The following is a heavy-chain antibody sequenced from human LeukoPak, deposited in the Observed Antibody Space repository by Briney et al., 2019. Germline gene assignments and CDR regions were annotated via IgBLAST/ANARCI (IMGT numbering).Heavy chain of an antibody. V-gene: IGHV4-59*01. CDR3: ARSSESYDSSGYYSYYFDY. Sequence: SEPLSLTCTVSGGSISSYYWSWIRLPPGRGLEWIGYIYYSGSTNYNPSLRSRVTISVDTSKNQFSLKLSSVTAADTAVYYCARSSESYDSSGYYSYYFDYWGQGTLVTVSS. D-gene: IGHD3-22*01. J-gene: IGHJ4*02. CDR2: IYYSGST. CDR1: GGSISSYY.